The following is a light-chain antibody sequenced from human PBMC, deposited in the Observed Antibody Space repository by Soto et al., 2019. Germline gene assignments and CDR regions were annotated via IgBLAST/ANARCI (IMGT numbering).Light chain of an antibody. CDR3: QQYNNWPIYT. CDR1: QSVSSN. V-gene: IGKV3-15*01. CDR2: GAS. J-gene: IGKJ2*01. Sequence: EIVMTQSPATLSVSPGERATLSCRASQSVSSNLAWYQQKTVQAPSLLIYGASTRATGIPDRFSGSGSGTEFTLTISSLQSGDFAVYYCQQYNNWPIYTFGQGTKLELK.